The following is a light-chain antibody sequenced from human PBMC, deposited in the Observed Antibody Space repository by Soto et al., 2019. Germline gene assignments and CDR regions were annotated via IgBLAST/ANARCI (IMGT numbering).Light chain of an antibody. CDR2: TAT. CDR1: QSISST. Sequence: EIVLTQSPATLSLSPGERATLSCRASQSISSTLAWYQQRPGQAPRLLIYTATIRAPGIPARFSGSGSGTDFTLTISSLEPEAFSVYYCQQRSNWPPWTFGQGTKVEIK. V-gene: IGKV3-11*01. CDR3: QQRSNWPPWT. J-gene: IGKJ1*01.